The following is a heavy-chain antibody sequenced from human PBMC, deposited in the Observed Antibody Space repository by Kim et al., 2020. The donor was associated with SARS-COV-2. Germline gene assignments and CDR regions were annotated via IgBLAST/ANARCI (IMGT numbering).Heavy chain of an antibody. J-gene: IGHJ6*01. V-gene: IGHV3-9*01. D-gene: IGHD2-15*01. CDR2: ISWNSGSI. CDR3: AKGKGVVAATLDYYYYG. Sequence: GGSLRLSCAASGFTFDDYAMHWVRQAPGKGLEWVSGISWNSGSIGYADSVKGRFTISRDNAKNSLYLQMNSLRAEDTALYYCAKGKGVVAATLDYYYYG. CDR1: GFTFDDYA.